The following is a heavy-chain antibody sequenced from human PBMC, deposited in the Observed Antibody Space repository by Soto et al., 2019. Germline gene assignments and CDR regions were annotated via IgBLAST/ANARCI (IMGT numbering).Heavy chain of an antibody. J-gene: IGHJ6*02. CDR3: ARDKVVGAWKDYYYYGMDV. CDR2: IKQDGSEK. CDR1: GFTFSSYW. D-gene: IGHD1-26*01. Sequence: AGGSLRLSCAASGFTFSSYWMSWVRQAPGKGLEWVANIKQDGSEKYYVDSVKGRFTISRDNAKNSLYLQMNSLRAEDTAVYYCARDKVVGAWKDYYYYGMDVWGQGTTVTLSS. V-gene: IGHV3-7*01.